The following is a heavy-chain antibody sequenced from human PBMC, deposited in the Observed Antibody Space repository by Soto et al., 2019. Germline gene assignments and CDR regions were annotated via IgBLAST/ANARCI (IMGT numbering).Heavy chain of an antibody. CDR3: VDRSGLAA. Sequence: PGGSLRLSCVASGLSRRSYWMMWVRQAPGKGLEWVANINQEGGESHYVDSVKGRFTISRDNAKNSLYLQMNSLSVLETSRHYCVDRSGLAAWGQGTLVTVSS. V-gene: IGHV3-7*01. CDR2: INQEGGES. CDR1: GLSRRSYW. J-gene: IGHJ5*02.